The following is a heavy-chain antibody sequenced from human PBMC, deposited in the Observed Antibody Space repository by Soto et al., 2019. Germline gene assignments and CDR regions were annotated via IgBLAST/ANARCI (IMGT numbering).Heavy chain of an antibody. V-gene: IGHV3-48*01. CDR3: ARATYYYYMDV. Sequence: EVQLVESGGGLVQPGGSLRLSCAASGFTFSSYSMNWVRQAPGKGLEWVSYISSSSSTIYYADSVKGRFTISRDNAKNYMYLKMNSMRAEDTAVYYCARATYYYYMDVWGKGTTVTVSS. CDR1: GFTFSSYS. J-gene: IGHJ6*03. CDR2: ISSSSSTI.